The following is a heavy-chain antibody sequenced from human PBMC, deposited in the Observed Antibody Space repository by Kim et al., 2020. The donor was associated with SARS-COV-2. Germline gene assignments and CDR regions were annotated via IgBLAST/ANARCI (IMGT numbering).Heavy chain of an antibody. J-gene: IGHJ4*02. Sequence: TYYADSVKGRFTISRDNSKNTLYLQINSLRAEDTAVYYCAKWVGATHFDYWGQGTLVTVSS. CDR2: T. CDR3: AKWVGATHFDY. V-gene: IGHV3-23*01. D-gene: IGHD1-26*01.